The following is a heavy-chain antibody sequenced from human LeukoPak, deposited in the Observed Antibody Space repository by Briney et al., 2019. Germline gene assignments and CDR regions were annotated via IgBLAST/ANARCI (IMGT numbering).Heavy chain of an antibody. CDR2: IKQDGSEK. Sequence: GGSLRLSCAASGFTFSSYWMSWVRQAPGKGLEWVANIKQDGSEKYYVDSVKGRFTISRDNAKNSLYLQMNSLRAEDTAVYYCAAHSSSWYLRDAFDIWGQGTMVTVSS. V-gene: IGHV3-7*01. CDR3: AAHSSSWYLRDAFDI. J-gene: IGHJ3*02. D-gene: IGHD6-13*01. CDR1: GFTFSSYW.